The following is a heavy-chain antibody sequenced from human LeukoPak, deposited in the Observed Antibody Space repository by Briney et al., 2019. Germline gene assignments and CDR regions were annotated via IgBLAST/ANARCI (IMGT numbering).Heavy chain of an antibody. CDR1: GFTFSDYY. CDR2: ITSSGSAK. V-gene: IGHV3-11*01. D-gene: IGHD5-12*01. J-gene: IGHJ4*02. CDR3: ASDIVATSGDY. Sequence: PGGSLRLSCAASGFTFSDYYMSWIRQAPGKALEWVAYITSSGSAKYYADSVKGRFTISRDNAKNSLYLQMNGLTADDTAIYYCASDIVATSGDYWGQGTLVTVSS.